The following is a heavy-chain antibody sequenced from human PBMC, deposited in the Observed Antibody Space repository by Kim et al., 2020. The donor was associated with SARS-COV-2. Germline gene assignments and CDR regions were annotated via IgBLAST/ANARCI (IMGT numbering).Heavy chain of an antibody. CDR3: ARVGGFDWLGNAFDI. CDR1: GGSISSGGYY. J-gene: IGHJ3*02. Sequence: SETLSLTCTVSGGSISSGGYYWSWIRQHPGKGLEWIGYIYYSGSTYYNPSLKSRVTISVDTSKNQFSLKLSSVTAADTAVYYCARVGGFDWLGNAFDIWGQGTMVTVSS. CDR2: IYYSGST. V-gene: IGHV4-31*03. D-gene: IGHD3-9*01.